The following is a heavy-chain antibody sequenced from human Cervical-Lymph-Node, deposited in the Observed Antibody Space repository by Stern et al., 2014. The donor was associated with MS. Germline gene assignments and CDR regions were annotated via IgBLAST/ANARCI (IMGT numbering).Heavy chain of an antibody. CDR1: GGSMNSRPYY. Sequence: QLQLQESGPGLVKPSQTLSLTCTVSGGSMNSRPYYWNWLRQPAGKALEWIGRIYISGSTNYNPSLESRVTISIDTSKNQLSLKLRLVPAADTAVYYCAREGETSDFFPFDYWGQGAQVIVSS. J-gene: IGHJ4*02. D-gene: IGHD3/OR15-3a*01. CDR2: IYISGST. V-gene: IGHV4-61*02. CDR3: AREGETSDFFPFDY.